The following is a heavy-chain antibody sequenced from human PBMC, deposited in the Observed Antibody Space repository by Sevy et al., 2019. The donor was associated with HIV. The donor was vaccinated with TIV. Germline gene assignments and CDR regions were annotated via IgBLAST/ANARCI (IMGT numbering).Heavy chain of an antibody. D-gene: IGHD3-22*01. V-gene: IGHV3-74*01. Sequence: GGSLRLSCAASGFTFSSYWMHWVRQAPGKGLVWVSRINSDGSSTSYADSVKGRFTISRDNAKNTLYLQMNSLRAEDTAVYYCARVERTHYYDSSGYYDNYHYYGMDVWGQGTTVTVSS. CDR3: ARVERTHYYDSSGYYDNYHYYGMDV. CDR1: GFTFSSYW. CDR2: INSDGSST. J-gene: IGHJ6*02.